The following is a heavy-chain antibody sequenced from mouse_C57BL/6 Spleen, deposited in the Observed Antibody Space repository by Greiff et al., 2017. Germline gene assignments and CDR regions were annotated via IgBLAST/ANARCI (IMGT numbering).Heavy chain of an antibody. J-gene: IGHJ2*01. V-gene: IGHV1-52*01. D-gene: IGHD1-1*01. CDR1: GYTFTSYW. Sequence: QVQLQQPGAELVRPGSSVKLSCKASGYTFTSYWMHWVKQRPIQGLEWIGNIDPSDSETHYNQKFKDKATLTVDKSSSTAYMQLSSLTSEDSAVYYCARCYGSIYFDYWGQGTTLTVSS. CDR3: ARCYGSIYFDY. CDR2: IDPSDSET.